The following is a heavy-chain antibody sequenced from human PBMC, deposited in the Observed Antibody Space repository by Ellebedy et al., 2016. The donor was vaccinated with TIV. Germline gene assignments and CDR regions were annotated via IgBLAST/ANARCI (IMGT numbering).Heavy chain of an antibody. D-gene: IGHD6-13*01. CDR2: IYTSGST. V-gene: IGHV4-61*02. Sequence: SETLSLTXTVSGGSISSGSYYWSWIRQPAGKGLEWIGRIYTSGSTNYNPSLKSRVTMSVDTSKNQFSLKLSSVTAADTAVYYCARAGEAAAGTVDFDYWGQGTLVTVSS. CDR3: ARAGEAAAGTVDFDY. CDR1: GGSISSGSYY. J-gene: IGHJ4*02.